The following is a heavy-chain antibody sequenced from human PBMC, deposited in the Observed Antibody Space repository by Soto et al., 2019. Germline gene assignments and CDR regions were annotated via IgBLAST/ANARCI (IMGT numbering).Heavy chain of an antibody. J-gene: IGHJ5*02. D-gene: IGHD6-13*01. V-gene: IGHV4-31*03. CDR3: ARGAHYSSPFGWFDP. Sequence: SETLSLTCTVSGGSISSGGYYWSWIRQHPGKGLEWIGYIYYSGSTYYNPSLKSRVTISVDTSKNQFSLKLSSVTAADTAVYYCARGAHYSSPFGWFDPWGQGTLVTVSS. CDR2: IYYSGST. CDR1: GGSISSGGYY.